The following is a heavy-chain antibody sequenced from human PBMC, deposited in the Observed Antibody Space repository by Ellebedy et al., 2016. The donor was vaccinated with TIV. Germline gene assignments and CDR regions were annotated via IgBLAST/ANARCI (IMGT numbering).Heavy chain of an antibody. J-gene: IGHJ4*02. CDR3: ANGHCSGDTCYPGPKFFDY. V-gene: IGHV3-30*02. Sequence: GESLKISCAASGFTFRKYGMHWVRQAPGKGLEWVSFIWNDGTNKYYADSVKGRFTISRDNSNNTLSLQRNNMRAEDTAVYYCANGHCSGDTCYPGPKFFDYWGPGALVTVSS. CDR1: GFTFRKYG. D-gene: IGHD2-15*01. CDR2: IWNDGTNK.